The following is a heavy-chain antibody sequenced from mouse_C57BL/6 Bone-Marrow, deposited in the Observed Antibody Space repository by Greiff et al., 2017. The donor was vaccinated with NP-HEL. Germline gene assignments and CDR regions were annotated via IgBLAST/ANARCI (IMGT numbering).Heavy chain of an antibody. CDR2: IYPGSGNT. V-gene: IGHV1-76*01. CDR1: GYTFTDYY. J-gene: IGHJ1*03. Sequence: QVQLKQSGAELVRPGASVKLSCKASGYTFTDYYINWVKQRPGQGLEWIARIYPGSGNTYYNEKFKGKATLTAEKSSSTAYMQLSSLTSEDSSVYICAQTGTGYFYVWGTGTTVTVSS. D-gene: IGHD4-1*01. CDR3: AQTGTGYFYV.